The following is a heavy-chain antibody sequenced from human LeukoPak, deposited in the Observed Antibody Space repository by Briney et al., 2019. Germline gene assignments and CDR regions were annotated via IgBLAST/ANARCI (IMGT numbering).Heavy chain of an antibody. CDR1: GGTFSSYA. V-gene: IGHV1-69*05. CDR2: IIPIFGTA. CDR3: ARGPYDYVWGSYRLFDY. J-gene: IGHJ4*02. D-gene: IGHD3-16*02. Sequence: ASVKVSCKASGGTFSSYAISWVRQAPGQGLEWMGGIIPIFGTANYAQKFQGRVTITTDESTSTAYMELSSLRSEDTAVYYCARGPYDYVWGSYRLFDYWGQGTLVTVSS.